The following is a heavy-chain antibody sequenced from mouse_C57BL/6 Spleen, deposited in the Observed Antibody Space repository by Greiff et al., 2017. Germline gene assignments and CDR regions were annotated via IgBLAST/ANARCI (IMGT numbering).Heavy chain of an antibody. CDR2: INPSTGGT. Sequence: VQLQQSGPELVKPGASVKISSKASGYSFTGYYMNWVKQSPEKSLEWIGEINPSTGGTTYNQKFKAKATLTVDKSSSTAYMQLKSLTSEDSAVYYCARRVVGPYAMDYWGQGTSVTVSS. V-gene: IGHV1-42*01. J-gene: IGHJ4*01. CDR3: ARRVVGPYAMDY. CDR1: GYSFTGYY. D-gene: IGHD1-1*01.